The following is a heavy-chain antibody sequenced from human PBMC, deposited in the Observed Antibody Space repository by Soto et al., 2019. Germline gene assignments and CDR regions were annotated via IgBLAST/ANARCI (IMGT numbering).Heavy chain of an antibody. CDR3: AKAHPEWNYDFWSGYYPLDY. D-gene: IGHD3-3*01. J-gene: IGHJ4*02. CDR2: ISGSGGST. CDR1: GFTFSSYA. V-gene: IGHV3-23*01. Sequence: TGGSLRLSCAASGFTFSSYAMSWVRQAPGKGLEWVSAISGSGGSTYYADSVKGRFTFSRDNSKNTLYLQMNSLRAEDTAVYYCAKAHPEWNYDFWSGYYPLDYWGQGTLVTVSS.